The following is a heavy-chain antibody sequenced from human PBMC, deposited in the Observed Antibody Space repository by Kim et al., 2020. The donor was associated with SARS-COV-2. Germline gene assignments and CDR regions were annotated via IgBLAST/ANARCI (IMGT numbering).Heavy chain of an antibody. J-gene: IGHJ6*01. V-gene: IGHV4-34*01. CDR3: ARGGRTRAPYYYYYGMDV. CDR2: INHSGST. Sequence: SETLSLTCAVYGGSFSGYYWSWIRQPPGKGLEWIGEINHSGSTNYNPSLKSRVTISVDTSKNQFSLKLSSVTAADTAVYYCARGGRTRAPYYYYYGMDV. CDR1: GGSFSGYY.